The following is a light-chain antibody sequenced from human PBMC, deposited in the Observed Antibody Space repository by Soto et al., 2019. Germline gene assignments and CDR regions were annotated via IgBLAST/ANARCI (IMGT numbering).Light chain of an antibody. J-gene: IGKJ4*01. CDR2: AAS. V-gene: IGKV1-9*01. CDR3: HQLDSYPLT. Sequence: DIQLTQSPSFLSASVGDRVTITCRASQGMNSDLAWYQQKPGKAPKLLIYAASTLQSGVPSRFSGSRSGTEFPLTISSLQPEDFAAYYCHQLDSYPLTFGGGTKVEIK. CDR1: QGMNSD.